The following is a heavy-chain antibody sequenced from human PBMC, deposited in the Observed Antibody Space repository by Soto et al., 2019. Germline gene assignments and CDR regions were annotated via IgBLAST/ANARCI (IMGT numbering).Heavy chain of an antibody. CDR2: IYYSGST. CDR3: ARLEYSSGWYPDY. D-gene: IGHD6-19*01. Sequence: QLQLQESGPGLVKPSETLSLTCTVSGGSISSSSYYWGWIRQPPGKVLEWIGSIYYSGSTYYNPSLKSRVAISVDTSKNQFSLKLSSVTAADTAVYYCARLEYSSGWYPDYWGQGTLVTVSS. V-gene: IGHV4-39*01. CDR1: GGSISSSSYY. J-gene: IGHJ4*02.